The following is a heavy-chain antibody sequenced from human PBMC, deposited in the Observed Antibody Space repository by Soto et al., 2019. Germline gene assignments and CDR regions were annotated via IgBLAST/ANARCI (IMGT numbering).Heavy chain of an antibody. CDR1: GYTFTNYH. J-gene: IGHJ4*02. Sequence: ASVKVSCKASGYTFTNYHISWVRQAPGQGLECMGWISAYSGNTGYAQKFQGRVTMTRNTSISTAYMELSSLRSEDTAVYYCARVDYGGNSDWGQGTLVTVSS. D-gene: IGHD4-17*01. CDR2: ISAYSGNT. CDR3: ARVDYGGNSD. V-gene: IGHV1-8*02.